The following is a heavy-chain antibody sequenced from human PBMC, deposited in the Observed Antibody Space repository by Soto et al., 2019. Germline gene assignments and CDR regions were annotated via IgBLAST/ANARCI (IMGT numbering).Heavy chain of an antibody. D-gene: IGHD3-16*02. J-gene: IGHJ6*02. CDR3: AREREGGNYDYVWGSYRSNAKDV. V-gene: IGHV1-3*01. CDR2: INAGNGNT. Sequence: ASVKVSCKASGYTFTSYSMHWVRQAPGQRLEWMGWINAGNGNTKYSQKFQGRVTITRDTSASTAYMELSSLRSEDTAVYYCAREREGGNYDYVWGSYRSNAKDVWGQGTTVTVSS. CDR1: GYTFTSYS.